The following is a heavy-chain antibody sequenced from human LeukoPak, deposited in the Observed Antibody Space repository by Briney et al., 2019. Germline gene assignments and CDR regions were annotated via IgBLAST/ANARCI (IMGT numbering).Heavy chain of an antibody. D-gene: IGHD2-15*01. CDR2: IYSGGSA. CDR3: AKHWGYSFLYFDL. V-gene: IGHV3-66*04. CDR1: GFSVRGNY. Sequence: GGSLRLSCAVSGFSVRGNYLSWVRQAPGKGLVWVSAIYSGGSADYADSVKGRFTISRDNSKNTLYLQMSSLRAEDTAVYYCAKHWGYSFLYFDLWGRGTLVTVSS. J-gene: IGHJ2*01.